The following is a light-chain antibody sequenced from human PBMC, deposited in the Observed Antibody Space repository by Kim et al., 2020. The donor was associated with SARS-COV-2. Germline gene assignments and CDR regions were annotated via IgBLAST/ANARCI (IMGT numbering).Light chain of an antibody. Sequence: GQPVTISCTRSSGSIARNYVQWYQQRPGSVPTTVIYEDDRRPSGVPDRFSASIDSSSNSASLTISGLQTEDEADYYCQSFDTTNVVFGGGTQLTVL. CDR3: QSFDTTNVV. J-gene: IGLJ2*01. CDR1: SGSIARNY. CDR2: EDD. V-gene: IGLV6-57*03.